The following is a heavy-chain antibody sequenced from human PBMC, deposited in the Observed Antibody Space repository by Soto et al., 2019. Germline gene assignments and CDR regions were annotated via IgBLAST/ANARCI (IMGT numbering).Heavy chain of an antibody. J-gene: IGHJ4*02. CDR2: IIPIFGTA. CDR3: ATRLGYCSSTSCDFDY. D-gene: IGHD2-2*01. Sequence: GASVKVSCKASGGTFSSYAISWVRQAPGQGLEWMGGIIPIFGTANYAQKFQGRVTITADESTSTAYMELSSLRSEDTAVYYCATRLGYCSSTSCDFDYWGQGTLVTVSS. CDR1: GGTFSSYA. V-gene: IGHV1-69*13.